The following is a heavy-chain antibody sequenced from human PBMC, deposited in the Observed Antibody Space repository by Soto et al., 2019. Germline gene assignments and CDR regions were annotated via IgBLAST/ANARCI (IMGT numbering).Heavy chain of an antibody. CDR1: GFTFSIYN. J-gene: IGHJ6*02. Sequence: EVQLVESGGGLVKPGGSLRLSCAASGFTFSIYNMKWVRQAPGKGLEWVSSISGSSNHIFHADSVKGRFTISRDNAKNSLYLQMNSLRAEDTAVYYCAKDRGHGSPVTGGLDVWGQGTTVTVSS. D-gene: IGHD6-19*01. CDR2: ISGSSNHI. CDR3: AKDRGHGSPVTGGLDV. V-gene: IGHV3-21*06.